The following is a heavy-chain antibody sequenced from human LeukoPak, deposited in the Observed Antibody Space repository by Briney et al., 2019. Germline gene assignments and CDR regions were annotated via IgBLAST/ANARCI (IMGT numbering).Heavy chain of an antibody. CDR3: ALVVAATPYYYGMDV. CDR1: GFTFSSYG. J-gene: IGHJ6*02. D-gene: IGHD2-15*01. V-gene: IGHV3-30*03. Sequence: GGSLRLSCAASGFTFSSYGMHWVRQAPGEGLEWVAVISYDGSNKYYADSVKGRFTTSRDNSKNTLYLQMNSLRAEDTAVYYCALVVAATPYYYGMDVWGQGTTVTVSS. CDR2: ISYDGSNK.